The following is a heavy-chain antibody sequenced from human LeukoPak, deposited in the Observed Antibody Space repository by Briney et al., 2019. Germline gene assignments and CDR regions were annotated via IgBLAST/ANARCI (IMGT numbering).Heavy chain of an antibody. D-gene: IGHD6-19*01. Sequence: GESLQISCKGSGYSFSSHWIGWVRQMPGKGLEWMGIMYLGYFDTRYSPSFQGQVTISADRSISTAYLQWSSLKASDTAMYYCARHSPSTGGWAFDYWGQGTLVTVSS. J-gene: IGHJ4*02. CDR2: MYLGYFDT. CDR3: ARHSPSTGGWAFDY. CDR1: GYSFSSHW. V-gene: IGHV5-51*01.